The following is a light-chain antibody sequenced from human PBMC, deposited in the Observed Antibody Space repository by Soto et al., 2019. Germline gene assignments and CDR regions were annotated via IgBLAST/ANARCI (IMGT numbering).Light chain of an antibody. CDR3: SSYAGSNNLWV. Sequence: QSALTQPPSASGSPGQSVTISCTGTSSDVGGYNYVSWYQHHPGKAPKLMIYEVSKRPSGVPDRFSGSKSGNTASLTVSGLQAEDEDDYYCSSYAGSNNLWVFGGGTKLTVL. J-gene: IGLJ3*02. CDR2: EVS. CDR1: SSDVGGYNY. V-gene: IGLV2-8*01.